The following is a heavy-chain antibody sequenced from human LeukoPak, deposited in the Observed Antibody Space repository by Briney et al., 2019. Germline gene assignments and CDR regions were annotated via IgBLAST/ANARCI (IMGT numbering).Heavy chain of an antibody. D-gene: IGHD3-16*01. Sequence: GGSLRLSCAASGFTFTNYAMTWVRQAPGKGLEWVSAIARSGGYTYYADPVRGRFTISRDNSKNTLYLQMSSLRAEDTAVYYCAKLPAAGGDYVYMDSWGQGTLVTVSS. CDR1: GFTFTNYA. CDR2: IARSGGYT. CDR3: AKLPAAGGDYVYMDS. J-gene: IGHJ4*02. V-gene: IGHV3-23*01.